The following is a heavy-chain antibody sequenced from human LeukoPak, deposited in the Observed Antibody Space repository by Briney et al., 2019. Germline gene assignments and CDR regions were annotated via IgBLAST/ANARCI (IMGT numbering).Heavy chain of an antibody. Sequence: ASVKVSCKASGYTFTSYYMHWVSQAPGQRLEWMGIINPSGGSTNYAQKFQGRVTITADKSTSTAYMELSSLRSEDTAVYYCASRPKIYSSSWGLGTKYYYYMDVWGKGTTVTVSS. D-gene: IGHD6-13*01. CDR3: ASRPKIYSSSWGLGTKYYYYMDV. CDR2: INPSGGST. CDR1: GYTFTSYY. J-gene: IGHJ6*03. V-gene: IGHV1-46*01.